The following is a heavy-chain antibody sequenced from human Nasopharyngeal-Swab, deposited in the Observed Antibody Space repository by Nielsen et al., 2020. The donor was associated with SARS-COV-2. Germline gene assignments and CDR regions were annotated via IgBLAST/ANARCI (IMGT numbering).Heavy chain of an antibody. Sequence: SETLSLTCTVSGGSISSGSYYWSWIRPPAGKGLEWIGRIYTSGSTNYNPSLKSRVTISVDTSKNQFSLKLSSVTAADTAVYYCARDWGGYCSGGSCRDYWGQGTLVTVSS. CDR3: ARDWGGYCSGGSCRDY. J-gene: IGHJ4*02. D-gene: IGHD2-15*01. CDR2: IYTSGST. V-gene: IGHV4-61*02. CDR1: GGSISSGSYY.